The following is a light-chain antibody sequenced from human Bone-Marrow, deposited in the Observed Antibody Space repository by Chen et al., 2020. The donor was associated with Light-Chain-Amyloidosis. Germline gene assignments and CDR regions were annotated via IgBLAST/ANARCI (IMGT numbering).Light chain of an antibody. V-gene: IGLV2-11*01. CDR2: DVS. CDR3: CSYAGTYWV. CDR1: SRDVGGYDS. J-gene: IGLJ3*02. Sequence: QSALTQPRSVSGPTGHSVPISSTGTSRDVGGYDSVSWYQQYPGNAPKLMIYDVSNMPSGVPDRFSASKSGNTAVLTISGLQAEDDDDYYCCSYAGTYWVFGGGTKLTVL.